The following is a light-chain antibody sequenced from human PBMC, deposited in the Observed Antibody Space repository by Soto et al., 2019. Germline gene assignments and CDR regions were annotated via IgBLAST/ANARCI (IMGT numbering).Light chain of an antibody. CDR1: QSLFYSSNNKNY. CDR3: KQSYSAPYT. J-gene: IGKJ2*01. CDR2: WAS. Sequence: DIVMSQSPDSLAVSLGERATINCMSSQSLFYSSNNKNYLVWYQQKPGQPPKILIYWASTRASGVPDRFSGSGSGTDFPLTISSMQAEDVAVYFCKQSYSAPYTFGHGTKVEIK. V-gene: IGKV4-1*01.